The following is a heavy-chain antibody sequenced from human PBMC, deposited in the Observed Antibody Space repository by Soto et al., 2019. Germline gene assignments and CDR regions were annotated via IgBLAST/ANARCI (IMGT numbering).Heavy chain of an antibody. CDR3: VKGEYYYDSSGYYPFDY. J-gene: IGHJ4*02. CDR1: GFTFSSYA. CDR2: ISTNGGST. Sequence: GSLRLSCSASGFTFSSYAMHWVRQAPGKGLEYVSSISTNGGSTHYADSVKGRFTISRDNSKNTQYLQMSSLRADDTAVYYCVKGEYYYDSSGYYPFDYWGQGTLVTVPS. V-gene: IGHV3-64D*06. D-gene: IGHD3-22*01.